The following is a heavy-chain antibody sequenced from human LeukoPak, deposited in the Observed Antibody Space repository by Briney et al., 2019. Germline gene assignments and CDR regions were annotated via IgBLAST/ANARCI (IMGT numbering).Heavy chain of an antibody. V-gene: IGHV3-23*01. CDR2: ISGSGGST. J-gene: IGHJ6*03. CDR3: ARDTIVVVPAAPNYYYYYYMDV. CDR1: GFTFSSYG. Sequence: GGSLRLSCAASGFTFSSYGMSWVRQAPGKGLEWVSAISGSGGSTYYADSVKGRFTISRDNSKNTLYLQMNSLRAEDTALYYCARDTIVVVPAAPNYYYYYYMDVWGKGTTVTVSS. D-gene: IGHD2-2*01.